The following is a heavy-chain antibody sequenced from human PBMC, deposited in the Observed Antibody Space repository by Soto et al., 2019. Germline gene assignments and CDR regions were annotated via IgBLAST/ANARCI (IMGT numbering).Heavy chain of an antibody. V-gene: IGHV1-3*04. CDR3: ARGSSWSYFDY. J-gene: IGHJ4*02. CDR1: GYTFTSYA. Sequence: QVQLVQSGAEVKKPGASVKVSCKASGYTFTSYAIHWVRQAPGQRLEWMGWINTAKDNTRYSQKFQGRVTITRDTSASIVYMELISLRSEDTAVYYCARGSSWSYFDYWGQGTLVTVSS. CDR2: INTAKDNT. D-gene: IGHD6-13*01.